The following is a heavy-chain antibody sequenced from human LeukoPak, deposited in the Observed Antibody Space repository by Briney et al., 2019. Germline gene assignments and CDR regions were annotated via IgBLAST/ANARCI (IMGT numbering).Heavy chain of an antibody. J-gene: IGHJ6*02. V-gene: IGHV4-59*01. D-gene: IGHD3-16*01. CDR2: THYSGGA. CDR1: GGSISGYY. CDR3: VRFGVNYDMDV. Sequence: PSETLSLTCSVSGGSISGYYWTWVRQPPGKGLEWIGQTHYSGGADYNPSLKSRITMSVDTSRNQISLKLSSVTAADTAIYYCVRFGVNYDMDVWGQGTTVTVFS.